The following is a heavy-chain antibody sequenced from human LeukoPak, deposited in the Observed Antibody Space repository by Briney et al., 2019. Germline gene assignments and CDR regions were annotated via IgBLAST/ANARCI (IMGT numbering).Heavy chain of an antibody. CDR3: ARGGLEWLSYYYYYYMDV. Sequence: SQTLSLTCAISGDSVSSNSAAWNWIRQSPSRGLEWLGRTYYRSEWYNDYAVSVKSRITINPDTSKNQFSLQLNSVTPEDTVVYYCARGGLEWLSYYYYYYMDVWGKGTTVTVSS. D-gene: IGHD6-19*01. V-gene: IGHV6-1*01. CDR2: TYYRSEWYN. J-gene: IGHJ6*03. CDR1: GDSVSSNSAA.